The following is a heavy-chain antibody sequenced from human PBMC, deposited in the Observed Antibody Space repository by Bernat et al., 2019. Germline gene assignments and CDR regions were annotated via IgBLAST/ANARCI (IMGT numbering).Heavy chain of an antibody. Sequence: QVQLVQSGAEVKKPGSSVKVSCKASGGTFSSYAISWVRQAPGQGLEWMGGIIPIFGTANYAQKFQDRVTITADESTSTAYMEMSSLRSKDTAVYYCAKEGGNYYDSSGPNYYYYGMDVWGQGTTVTVSS. CDR3: AKEGGNYYDSSGPNYYYYGMDV. CDR2: IIPIFGTA. CDR1: GGTFSSYA. J-gene: IGHJ6*02. V-gene: IGHV1-69*01. D-gene: IGHD3-22*01.